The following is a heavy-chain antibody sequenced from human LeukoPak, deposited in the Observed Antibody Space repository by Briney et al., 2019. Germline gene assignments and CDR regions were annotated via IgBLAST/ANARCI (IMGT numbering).Heavy chain of an antibody. J-gene: IGHJ5*02. CDR1: GFTFSNYA. D-gene: IGHD2-15*01. CDR2: IYGSDDKT. CDR3: AKTQGYYDA. Sequence: GGSLRLSCVASGFTFSNYAMSWVRQAPGKGLELVSGIYGSDDKTVYGDAVKGRFTIPRDNSKNTLYLQMNSLRADDTAVYYCAKTQGYYDAWGQGALVTVSP. V-gene: IGHV3-23*01.